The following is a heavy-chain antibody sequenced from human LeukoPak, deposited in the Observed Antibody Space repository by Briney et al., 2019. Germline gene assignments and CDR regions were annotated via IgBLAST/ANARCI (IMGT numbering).Heavy chain of an antibody. CDR3: ARGKGTRIAAAGSRNYYYYMDV. CDR1: GGSFSGYY. V-gene: IGHV4-34*01. J-gene: IGHJ6*03. CDR2: INHSGST. Sequence: PSETLSLTCAVYGGSFSGYYWSWIRQPPGKGLEWIGEINHSGSTNYNPSLKSRVTISVDTSKNQFSLKLSSVTAADTAVYYCARGKGTRIAAAGSRNYYYYMDVWAKGPRSPSP. D-gene: IGHD6-13*01.